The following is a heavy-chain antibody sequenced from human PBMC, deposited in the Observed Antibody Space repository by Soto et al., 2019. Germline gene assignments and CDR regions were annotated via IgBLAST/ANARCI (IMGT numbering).Heavy chain of an antibody. D-gene: IGHD2-21*01. CDR1: XXXXXXYX. Sequence: QVQLVESGGGVVQPGRSLRLSCAXXXXXXXXYXMXXVRXAXXXGLEWVAVISYDGSNKYYAGSVKGRFTISRDNSKNTLYLQMNSLRAEDTAVYXCARXPXAXXGEFDYWGQGTLVTVSS. J-gene: IGHJ4*02. V-gene: IGHV3-30-3*01. CDR2: ISYDGSNK. CDR3: ARXPXAXXGEFDY.